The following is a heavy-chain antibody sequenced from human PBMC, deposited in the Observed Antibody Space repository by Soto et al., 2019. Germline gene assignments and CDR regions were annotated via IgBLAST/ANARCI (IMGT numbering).Heavy chain of an antibody. D-gene: IGHD1-26*01. CDR3: AREKDLILGGYAFGY. CDR1: DSSMSPYY. CDR2: LLYRGTA. V-gene: IGHV4-59*01. Sequence: QVQLQESGPRLVKPSETLSLTCSVSDSSMSPYYWTWFRQAPGKGLEWIGHLLYRGTATYNPALKGRVTISLDTSKKQDSLKLSSVIAADTGVYYCAREKDLILGGYAFGYWGPGTLVTVSS. J-gene: IGHJ3*01.